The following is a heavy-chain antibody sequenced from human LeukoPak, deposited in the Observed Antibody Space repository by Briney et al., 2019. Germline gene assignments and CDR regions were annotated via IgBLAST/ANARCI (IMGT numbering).Heavy chain of an antibody. CDR3: ANSHWTTAGTEFDY. V-gene: IGHV3-23*01. CDR2: ISGSGGST. J-gene: IGHJ4*02. Sequence: GGSLRLSCTASGFTFSSYAMTWVRQAPGKGLEWVSAISGSGGSTYYADSVKDRFTISRDNSKNTLYLQMNSLRPEDTALYYCANSHWTTAGTEFDYWGQGTLVTVSS. CDR1: GFTFSSYA. D-gene: IGHD6-13*01.